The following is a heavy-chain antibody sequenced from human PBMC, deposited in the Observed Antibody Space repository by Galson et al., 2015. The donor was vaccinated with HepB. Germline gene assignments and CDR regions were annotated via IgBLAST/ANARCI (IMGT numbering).Heavy chain of an antibody. D-gene: IGHD5-18*01. J-gene: IGHJ4*02. V-gene: IGHV3-11*06. CDR1: GFTFSDYY. CDR3: ARVKGDSYGYEWVFDY. CDR2: ISSSSSHT. Sequence: SLRLSCAASGFTFSDYYMSWIRQAPGKGLEWVSYISSSSSHTDYADSVKGRFTISRDNAKNSLYLQMNSLRADDTAVYYCARVKGDSYGYEWVFDYWGQGTLVAVSS.